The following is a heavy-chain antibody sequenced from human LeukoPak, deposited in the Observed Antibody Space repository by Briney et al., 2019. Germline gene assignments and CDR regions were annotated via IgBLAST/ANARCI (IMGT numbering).Heavy chain of an antibody. D-gene: IGHD3-3*01. V-gene: IGHV1-24*01. CDR3: TTRSGDFWSGFVN. CDR1: GISLSELS. CDR2: FDHEEAKM. J-gene: IGHJ4*02. Sequence: ASLKLSCTVSGISLSELSIHWVRQAPGKGLECMGSFDHEEAKMVYAQYFQGRVTMTEDTSTQTAYMELSGLTSDDTAVYYCTTRSGDFWSGFVNWGQGSLVTVSS.